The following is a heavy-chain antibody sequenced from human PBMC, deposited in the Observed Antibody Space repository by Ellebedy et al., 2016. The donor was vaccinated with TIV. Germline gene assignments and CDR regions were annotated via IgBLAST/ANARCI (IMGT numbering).Heavy chain of an antibody. CDR1: GFTFSRYA. J-gene: IGHJ6*02. V-gene: IGHV3-33*01. CDR3: ASRSYEYYYYGMDV. Sequence: GESLKISCAASGFTFSRYAMNWVRQAPGKGLEWVAVIWDDGSNTYYADSVKGRFSISRDNSKNTLYLHMNSLRAEDTAVYYCASRSYEYYYYGMDVWGQGTTVTVSS. CDR2: IWDDGSNT. D-gene: IGHD3-16*01.